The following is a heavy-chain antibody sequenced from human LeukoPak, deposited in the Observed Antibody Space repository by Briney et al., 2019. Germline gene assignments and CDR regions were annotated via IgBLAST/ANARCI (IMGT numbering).Heavy chain of an antibody. J-gene: IGHJ4*02. Sequence: GASVKVSCKTSGYTFSNYGISWVRQAPGQGLEWMGWISTYNGNTNYAQKLHGRVTMTTDTSTSTAYMELRSLRFDDTAVYYCARDKLWFGELCEYWGQGTLVTVSS. CDR1: GYTFSNYG. V-gene: IGHV1-18*01. CDR2: ISTYNGNT. D-gene: IGHD3-10*01. CDR3: ARDKLWFGELCEY.